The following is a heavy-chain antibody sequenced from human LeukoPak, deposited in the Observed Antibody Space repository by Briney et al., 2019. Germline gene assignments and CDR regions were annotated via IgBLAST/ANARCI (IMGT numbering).Heavy chain of an antibody. CDR1: GFTVSSNY. D-gene: IGHD3-22*01. J-gene: IGHJ4*02. Sequence: PGGSLRLSCAASGFTVSSNYVSWVRQAPGKGLEWVSVIYSGGSTYYADSVKGRFTISRDNSKNTLYHQMNSLRAEDTAVYYCARDVRRYYDSSGLWGQGTLVTVSS. V-gene: IGHV3-66*01. CDR2: IYSGGST. CDR3: ARDVRRYYDSSGL.